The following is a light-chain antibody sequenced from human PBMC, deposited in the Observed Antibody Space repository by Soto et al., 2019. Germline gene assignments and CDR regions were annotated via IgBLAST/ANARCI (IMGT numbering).Light chain of an antibody. Sequence: EIVLTQSPGTLSLPPGERATVSCRAGQTFPSNYVAWYQHKPGQAPRLLIYAASTRATGIPDRFSGSASGTVFTLTISRLEPEDFAVYYCQQYGDSPWTFGQGTKVDIK. V-gene: IGKV3-20*01. CDR3: QQYGDSPWT. CDR1: QTFPSNY. J-gene: IGKJ1*01. CDR2: AAS.